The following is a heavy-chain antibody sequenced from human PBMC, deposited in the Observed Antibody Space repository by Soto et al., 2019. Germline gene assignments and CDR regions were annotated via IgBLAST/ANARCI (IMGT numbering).Heavy chain of an antibody. Sequence: TLSLTCTVSGGSISSYYWSWIRQPPGKGLEWIGYIYFRGTTNYNPSLKSRVTMSADTSKNQFSLKLNSVTAADTAVYYCARMNYYDTSGYPFDYWGQGMMVTVS. V-gene: IGHV4-59*01. CDR2: IYFRGTT. J-gene: IGHJ4*02. D-gene: IGHD3-22*01. CDR3: ARMNYYDTSGYPFDY. CDR1: GGSISSYY.